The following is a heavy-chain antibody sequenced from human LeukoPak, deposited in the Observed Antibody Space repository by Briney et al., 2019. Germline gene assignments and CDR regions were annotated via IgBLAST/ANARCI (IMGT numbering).Heavy chain of an antibody. Sequence: SETPSLTCTVSGGSISSSSSYWRWLRQPPGTGLEWIGSIHYGGSTYYNPSLKSRVTISVDTYKNQFSLKLSSVTAADTAVYYCARDAGYTEIDSWGQGTLVTVSS. D-gene: IGHD5-18*01. CDR2: IHYGGST. J-gene: IGHJ4*02. CDR3: ARDAGYTEIDS. CDR1: GGSISSSSSY. V-gene: IGHV4-39*07.